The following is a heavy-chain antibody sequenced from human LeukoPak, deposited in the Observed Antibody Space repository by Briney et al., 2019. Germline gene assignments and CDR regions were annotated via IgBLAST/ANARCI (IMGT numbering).Heavy chain of an antibody. CDR3: AKPTWGSGSFLIDF. V-gene: IGHV3-33*06. CDR1: GFIFSNYG. CDR2: IWNDGSYE. Sequence: GRALRLSCAASGFIFSNYGMHWVRRAPGRGLEWVAVIWNDGSYEHYTDSVKGRFTISRDNTKNTLFLQLNSLRPEDTAVYYCAKPTWGSGSFLIDFWGQGTLVTVSS. D-gene: IGHD1-26*01. J-gene: IGHJ4*02.